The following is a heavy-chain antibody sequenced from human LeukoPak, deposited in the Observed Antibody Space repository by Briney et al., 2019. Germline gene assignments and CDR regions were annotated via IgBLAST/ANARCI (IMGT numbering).Heavy chain of an antibody. CDR1: GGSISSYY. J-gene: IGHJ6*02. V-gene: IGHV4-59*08. D-gene: IGHD6-13*01. CDR3: ARTAADHYYGMDV. Sequence: PSETLSLTCTVSGGSISSYYWSWIRQPPGKGLEWIGHIYYSGSTNYNPSLKSRVTISVDTSKNQFSLKLSSVTAADTAVYYCARTAADHYYGMDVWGQGTTVTVSS. CDR2: IYYSGST.